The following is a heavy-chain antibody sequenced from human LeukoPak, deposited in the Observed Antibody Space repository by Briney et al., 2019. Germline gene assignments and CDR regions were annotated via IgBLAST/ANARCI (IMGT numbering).Heavy chain of an antibody. V-gene: IGHV4-59*08. CDR2: IYYSGST. J-gene: IGHJ6*02. CDR3: ARLSPRPDMVRGVNENYYYYYGMDV. CDR1: GGSISSYY. Sequence: PSETLSLTCTVSGGSISSYYWSWIRQPPGKGLEWIGYIYYSGSTNYNPSLKSRVTISVDTSKNQFSLKLSSVTAADTAVYYCARLSPRPDMVRGVNENYYYYYGMDVWGQGTTVTVSS. D-gene: IGHD3-10*01.